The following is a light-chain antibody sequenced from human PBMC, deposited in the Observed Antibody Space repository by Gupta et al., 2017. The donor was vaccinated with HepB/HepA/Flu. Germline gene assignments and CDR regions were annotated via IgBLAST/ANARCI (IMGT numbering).Light chain of an antibody. Sequence: SSALPQDPAVSVALGQAVAITCQGDSLRTYYASWYQQKPGQAPILVLYGSNRPSGIPDRFSGSSSGNTASLTITGAQAEDEADYYCKSRDTSGSPLVFGGGTKLTVL. CDR1: SLRTYY. CDR3: KSRDTSGSPLV. J-gene: IGLJ3*02. V-gene: IGLV3-19*01. CDR2: GS.